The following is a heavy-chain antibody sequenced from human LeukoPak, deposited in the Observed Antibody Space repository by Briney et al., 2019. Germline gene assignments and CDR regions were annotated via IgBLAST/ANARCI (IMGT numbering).Heavy chain of an antibody. V-gene: IGHV4-59*02. CDR3: ARGPLDSGYTYFDY. CDR1: GGSVSSYY. CDR2: FSYSGNT. J-gene: IGHJ4*02. Sequence: SETLSLTCTVSGGSVSSYYRSWIRQPPGKGLEWIGYFSYSGNTNYSPSLKSRVTISVDTSKNQFSLKLSSVTAADTAVYYCARGPLDSGYTYFDYWGQGTLVTVSS. D-gene: IGHD5-12*01.